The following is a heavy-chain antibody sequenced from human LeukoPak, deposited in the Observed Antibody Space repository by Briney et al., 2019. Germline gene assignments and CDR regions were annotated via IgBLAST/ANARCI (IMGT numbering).Heavy chain of an antibody. J-gene: IGHJ5*02. CDR2: INHSGST. Sequence: PSETLSLTCAVYGGSFSGYYWSWIRQPPGKGLEWTGEINHSGSTNYNPSLKSRVTISVDTSKNQFSLKLSSVTAADTAVYYCARGRRSSSSKLFDPWGQGTLVTVSS. V-gene: IGHV4-34*01. CDR1: GGSFSGYY. CDR3: ARGRRSSSSKLFDP. D-gene: IGHD6-13*01.